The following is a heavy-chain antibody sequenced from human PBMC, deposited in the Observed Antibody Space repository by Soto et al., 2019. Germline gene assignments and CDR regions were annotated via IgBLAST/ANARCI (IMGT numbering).Heavy chain of an antibody. Sequence: GGSLRLSCAASGFTFSSYAMSWVRQAPGKGLEWVSAISGSGGSTYYADSVKGRFTISRDNSKNTLYLQMNSLRAEETAVYYCAKDRTRDKSRYCSGGSCYRYFDYWGQGTLVTVSS. V-gene: IGHV3-23*01. D-gene: IGHD2-15*01. J-gene: IGHJ4*02. CDR3: AKDRTRDKSRYCSGGSCYRYFDY. CDR1: GFTFSSYA. CDR2: ISGSGGST.